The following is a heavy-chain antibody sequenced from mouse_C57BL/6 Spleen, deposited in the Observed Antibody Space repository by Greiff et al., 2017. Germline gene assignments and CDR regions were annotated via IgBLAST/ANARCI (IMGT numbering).Heavy chain of an antibody. J-gene: IGHJ1*03. CDR3: ARGYYGSSWYFDV. CDR1: GFTFSSYA. Sequence: DVMLVESGGGLVKPGGSLKLSCVASGFTFSSYAMSWVRQTPEKRLEWVATISDGGSYTYYPDNVKGRFTISRDNAKNNLYLQMSHLKSEDTAMYYCARGYYGSSWYFDVWGTGTTVTVSS. CDR2: ISDGGSYT. D-gene: IGHD1-1*01. V-gene: IGHV5-4*03.